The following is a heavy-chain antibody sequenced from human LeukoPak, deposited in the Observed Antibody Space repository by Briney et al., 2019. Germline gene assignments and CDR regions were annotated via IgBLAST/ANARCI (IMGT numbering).Heavy chain of an antibody. CDR1: GGSISSGSYY. CDR3: ARMGASYYDFWSGY. Sequence: SETLSLTCTISGGSISSGSYYWSWIRQPARKGLEWIGRVYPSGSTYYNSSLRSRVTISVDTSKNQFSLKLSSVTAADTAMYYCARMGASYYDFWSGYWGQGTLVTVSS. J-gene: IGHJ4*02. D-gene: IGHD3-3*01. CDR2: VYPSGST. V-gene: IGHV4-61*02.